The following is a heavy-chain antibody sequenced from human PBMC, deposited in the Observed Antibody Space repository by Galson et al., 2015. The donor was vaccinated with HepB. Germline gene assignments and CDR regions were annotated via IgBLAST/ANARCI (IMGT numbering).Heavy chain of an antibody. CDR3: AITSFPLVPDPNVVVTAMEYY. V-gene: IGHV1-69*04. J-gene: IGHJ4*02. CDR1: GGTFSSYA. CDR2: IIPILGIA. D-gene: IGHD2-21*02. Sequence: SVKVSCKASGGTFSSYAISWVRQAPGQGLEWMGRIIPILGIANYAQKFQGRVTITADKSTSTAYMELSSLRSEDTAVYYCAITSFPLVPDPNVVVTAMEYYWGQGTLVTVSS.